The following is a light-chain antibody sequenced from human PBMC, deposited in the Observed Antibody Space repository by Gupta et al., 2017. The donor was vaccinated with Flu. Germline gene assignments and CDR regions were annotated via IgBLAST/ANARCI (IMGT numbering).Light chain of an antibody. CDR2: WAS. CDR1: QSVLYSSNNKNY. CDR3: QQYYSTPQT. J-gene: IGKJ4*01. V-gene: IGKV4-1*01. Sequence: NCKSSQSVLYSSNNKNYLAWYQQKPGQPPKLLIYWASTRESGVPDRFSGSWSGTDFTLTISSLQAEDVAVYYCQQYYSTPQTFGGGTKVEIK.